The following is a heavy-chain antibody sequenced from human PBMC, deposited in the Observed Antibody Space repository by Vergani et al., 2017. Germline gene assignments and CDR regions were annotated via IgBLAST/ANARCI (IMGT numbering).Heavy chain of an antibody. D-gene: IGHD2-2*02. Sequence: QGQLVQSGAEVKKPGSSMKVSCKASGGAFSSYAINWVRQAPGQGLEWMGRIIPIIGTTNYAQKFQGRVTIAADEFSSTVFMELSSLRSEDTAVYYCARGCGSTSCYKRGEDWFDPWGQGTLVTVSS. CDR1: GGAFSSYA. CDR3: ARGCGSTSCYKRGEDWFDP. J-gene: IGHJ5*02. V-gene: IGHV1-69*11. CDR2: IIPIIGTT.